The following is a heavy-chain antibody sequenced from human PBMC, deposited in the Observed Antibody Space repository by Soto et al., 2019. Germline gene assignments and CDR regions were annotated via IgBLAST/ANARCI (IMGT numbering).Heavy chain of an antibody. CDR2: RYWDDDK. J-gene: IGHJ5*02. CDR3: AHSSARGRYVTWFDP. Sequence: TLVNHSPSLTMTCTFSGDSRSTSGVGVGWIRQPPGKALEWPALRYWDDDKRYRPSLKCRLTITKDTSNYQVVLTITNMDPVDTATXSFAHSSARGRYVTWFDPWGQGTPGTVS. CDR1: GDSRSTSGVG. V-gene: IGHV2-5*02. D-gene: IGHD6-19*01.